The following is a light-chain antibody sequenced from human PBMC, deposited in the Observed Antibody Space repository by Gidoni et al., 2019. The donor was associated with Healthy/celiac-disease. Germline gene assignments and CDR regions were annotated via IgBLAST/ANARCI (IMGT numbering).Light chain of an antibody. J-gene: IGKJ1*01. CDR3: QQSYSTPWT. CDR2: AAS. V-gene: IGKV1-39*01. CDR1: QSISSY. Sequence: DIQMTQSPSSLSASVGDRVTITFRASQSISSYLNWYQQKPGKAPKLLIYAASSLQSGVPSRFSVSGSVTDFTLTIRSLQPEDFATYYCQQSYSTPWTFGQGTKVEIK.